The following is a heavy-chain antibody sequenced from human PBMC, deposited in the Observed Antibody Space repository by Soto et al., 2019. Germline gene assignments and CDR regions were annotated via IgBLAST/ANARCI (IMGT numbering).Heavy chain of an antibody. CDR2: ISAYNGNT. Sequence: ASVKVSCKASGYTFTSYGISWVRQAPGQGLEWMGWISAYNGNTNYAQKLQGRVTMTTDTSTSTAYMELRSLRAEDTAVYYCAKAPSTVVAPGDAFDIWGQGTMVTVSS. J-gene: IGHJ3*02. D-gene: IGHD2-15*01. CDR3: AKAPSTVVAPGDAFDI. V-gene: IGHV1-18*01. CDR1: GYTFTSYG.